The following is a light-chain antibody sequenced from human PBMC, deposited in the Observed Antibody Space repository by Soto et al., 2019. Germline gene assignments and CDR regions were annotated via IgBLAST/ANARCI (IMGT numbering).Light chain of an antibody. Sequence: EIVMTQSPATLSVSPGERATLSCRASQSVSNNLAWYQQKPGQAPSLLIYGASIRAIDIPARFSGSGSGTEFTLTISSLQSEDFAVYYCQHYNIWPLTFGPGTKVDIK. J-gene: IGKJ3*01. CDR2: GAS. CDR3: QHYNIWPLT. CDR1: QSVSNN. V-gene: IGKV3-15*01.